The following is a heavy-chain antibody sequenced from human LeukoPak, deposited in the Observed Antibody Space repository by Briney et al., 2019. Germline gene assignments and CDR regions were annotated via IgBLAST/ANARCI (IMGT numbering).Heavy chain of an antibody. D-gene: IGHD2-21*02. J-gene: IGHJ4*02. Sequence: SETLSLTCTVSGGSISSYYWSWIRQPPGKGLEWIGYIYYSGSTNYNPSLKSRVTISVDTSKNQFSLKLSSVTAADTAVYYCARRRGGDHDYWGQGTLVTVSS. V-gene: IGHV4-59*08. CDR3: ARRRGGDHDY. CDR2: IYYSGST. CDR1: GGSISSYY.